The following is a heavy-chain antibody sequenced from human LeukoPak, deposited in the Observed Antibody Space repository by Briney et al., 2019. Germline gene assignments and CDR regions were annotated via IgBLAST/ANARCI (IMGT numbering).Heavy chain of an antibody. V-gene: IGHV4-34*01. CDR2: INHSGST. J-gene: IGHJ4*02. CDR1: GGSFSGYY. Sequence: SETLSLTCAVYGGSFSGYYWSWIRQPPGKGLEWIGEINHSGSTNYNPSLKSRVTISVDTSKNQFSLKLSSVTAADTAVYYCARGGLEAAGIDYWGQGTLVTVSS. D-gene: IGHD6-13*01. CDR3: ARGGLEAAGIDY.